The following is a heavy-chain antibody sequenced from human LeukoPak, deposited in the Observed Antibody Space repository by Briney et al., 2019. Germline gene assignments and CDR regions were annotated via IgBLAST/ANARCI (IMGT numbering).Heavy chain of an antibody. CDR1: GYSISSGYY. V-gene: IGHV4-38-2*01. D-gene: IGHD4-17*01. CDR2: IYHSGST. J-gene: IGHJ3*02. Sequence: SETLSLTCAVSGYSISSGYYWGWLRQPPGKGLEWIGSIYHSGSTYYNPSLKSRITISVDTSKNQFSLKLSSVTAADTAVYYCRYGDYGNLDAFDIWGQGTMVTVSS. CDR3: RYGDYGNLDAFDI.